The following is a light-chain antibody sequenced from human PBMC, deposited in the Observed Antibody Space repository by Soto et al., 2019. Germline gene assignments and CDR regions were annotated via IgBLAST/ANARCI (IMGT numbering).Light chain of an antibody. V-gene: IGLV2-23*01. CDR3: CSYAGSYTLV. Sequence: QSALTQPASVSGXXXXSXXXXXXGXSXXVGSDYLVSWYQQHPGKAPKLMIYEGSERPSGVSNRFSGSKSGNTASLTISGLQAEDEADYYCCSYAGSYTLVFGGGTKLTVL. CDR1: SXXVGSDYL. CDR2: EGS. J-gene: IGLJ2*01.